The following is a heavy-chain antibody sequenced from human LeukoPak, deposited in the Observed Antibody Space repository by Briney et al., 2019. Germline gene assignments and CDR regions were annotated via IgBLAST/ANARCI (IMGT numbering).Heavy chain of an antibody. J-gene: IGHJ4*02. CDR3: ATSRFLEWFPFDY. CDR2: IYYSGST. V-gene: IGHV4-31*03. D-gene: IGHD3-3*01. Sequence: PSETLSLTCTVSGGSISSGGYYWSWIRQHPGKGLEWIGYIYYSGSTYYNPSLKSRVTISVDTSKNQFSLKLSSVTAADTAVYYCATSRFLEWFPFDYWGQGTLVTVSS. CDR1: GGSISSGGYY.